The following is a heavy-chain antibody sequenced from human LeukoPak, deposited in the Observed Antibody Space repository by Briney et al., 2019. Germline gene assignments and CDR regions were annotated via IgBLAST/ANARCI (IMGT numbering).Heavy chain of an antibody. CDR3: ARTQHLVLRSLLDP. D-gene: IGHD6-13*01. V-gene: IGHV1-8*03. CDR2: MNPYSANT. J-gene: IGHJ5*02. Sequence: ASVKVSCKASGYTFTNYDIHWVRQATGQGLEWMAWMNPYSANTGYAQNFQGRLTITRNTSISTAYMELSSLRSDDTAVYYCARTQHLVLRSLLDPWGQGTLVTVSS. CDR1: GYTFTNYD.